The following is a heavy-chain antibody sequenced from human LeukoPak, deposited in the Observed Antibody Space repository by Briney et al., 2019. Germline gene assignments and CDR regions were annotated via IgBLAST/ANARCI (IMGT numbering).Heavy chain of an antibody. J-gene: IGHJ4*02. CDR2: VSDDGTDK. CDR3: ARSGNAGPGWLRYYFDF. D-gene: IGHD5-12*01. V-gene: IGHV3-30*04. CDR1: GFTFSSRA. Sequence: EGSLRLSCAASGFTFSSRAMRWVRQAPGKGLEWVAVVSDDGTDKYYADSVKGRLTISRDNSRNTLYLQMSGLRVDDTAVYYCARSGNAGPGWLRYYFDFWGQGTLVIVSS.